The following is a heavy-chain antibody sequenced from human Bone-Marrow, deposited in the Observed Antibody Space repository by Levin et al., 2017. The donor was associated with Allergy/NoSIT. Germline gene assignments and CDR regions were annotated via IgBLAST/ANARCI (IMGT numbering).Heavy chain of an antibody. CDR1: GGSIIGYY. CDR3: AGRATTVAGFYY. J-gene: IGHJ4*02. D-gene: IGHD6-19*01. Sequence: PGGSLRLSCTVSGGSIIGYYWNWIRQTPGKGLEWIGYGYYTGSTSYNPSLKSRVTISLDTSKRQFSLKLRSVTAADTAVYFCAGRATTVAGFYYWGPGTLVTVSS. CDR2: GYYTGST. V-gene: IGHV4-59*01.